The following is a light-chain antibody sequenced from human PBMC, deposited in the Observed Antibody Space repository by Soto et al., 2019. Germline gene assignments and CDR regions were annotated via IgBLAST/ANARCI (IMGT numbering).Light chain of an antibody. Sequence: DIQMTQSPSTLSASVGDSVTITCRASQSISRWVAWYQQKPGKAPKLLIFDASTLQSGVPSRFSGSGSGTEFTLTISSLQPDDFATYYCQHYNSYSPTFGQGTKVEIK. J-gene: IGKJ1*01. V-gene: IGKV1-5*01. CDR1: QSISRW. CDR3: QHYNSYSPT. CDR2: DAS.